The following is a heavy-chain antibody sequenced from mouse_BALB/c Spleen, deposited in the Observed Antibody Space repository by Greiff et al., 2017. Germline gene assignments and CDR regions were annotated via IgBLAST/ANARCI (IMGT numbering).Heavy chain of an antibody. D-gene: IGHD2-2*01. Sequence: VQLQQSGPDLVKPSQSLSLTCTVTGYSITSGYSWHWIRQFPGNKLEWMGYIHYSGSTNYNPSLKSRISITRDTSKNQFFLQLNSVTTVDTATYYCAREGGYDGAWFAYWGQGTLVTVSA. CDR1: GYSITSGYS. CDR2: IHYSGST. CDR3: AREGGYDGAWFAY. V-gene: IGHV3-1*02. J-gene: IGHJ3*01.